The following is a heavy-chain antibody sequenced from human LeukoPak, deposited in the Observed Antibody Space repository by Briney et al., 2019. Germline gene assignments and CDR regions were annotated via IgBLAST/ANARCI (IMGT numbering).Heavy chain of an antibody. CDR2: IYSGGST. V-gene: IGHV3-53*01. CDR3: ARGPGGRRGYYPLEDSYYYYYMDV. Sequence: GGSLRLSCAASGFTVSSNYMSWVRQAPGKGLEWVSVIYSGGSTYYADSVKGRFTISRDNSKNTLYLQMNSLRAEDTAVYYCARGPGGRRGYYPLEDSYYYYYMDVWGKGTTVTVSS. D-gene: IGHD3-22*01. J-gene: IGHJ6*03. CDR1: GFTVSSNY.